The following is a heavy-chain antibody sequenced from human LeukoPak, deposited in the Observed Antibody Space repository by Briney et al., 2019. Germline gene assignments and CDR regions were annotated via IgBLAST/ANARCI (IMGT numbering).Heavy chain of an antibody. CDR3: SRQGCTTTSCHTIDS. J-gene: IGHJ4*02. V-gene: IGHV5-51*01. D-gene: IGHD2-2*02. Sequence: GGSLKISCKGSGYSFTNSWIGWVRQMPGKGLELMGIINPGDSEIRYSPSFQGQVTISVDKSISTAYLQWSSLKASDTAMYYCSRQGCTTTSCHTIDSWGQGTLVSVSS. CDR2: INPGDSEI. CDR1: GYSFTNSW.